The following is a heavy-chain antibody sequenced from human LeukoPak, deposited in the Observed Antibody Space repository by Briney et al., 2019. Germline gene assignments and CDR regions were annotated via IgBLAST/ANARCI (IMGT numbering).Heavy chain of an antibody. CDR1: GFTFSSYA. J-gene: IGHJ4*02. D-gene: IGHD5-18*01. V-gene: IGHV3-23*01. Sequence: TGGSLRLSCAASGFTFSSYAMSWVRQAPGKGLEWVSAISGGGGSTYYADSVKGRFTISRDNSKNTLYLQMNSLRAEDTAVYYCAKDIAQGYTFGSIEQDYWGQGTLVTVSS. CDR2: ISGGGGST. CDR3: AKDIAQGYTFGSIEQDY.